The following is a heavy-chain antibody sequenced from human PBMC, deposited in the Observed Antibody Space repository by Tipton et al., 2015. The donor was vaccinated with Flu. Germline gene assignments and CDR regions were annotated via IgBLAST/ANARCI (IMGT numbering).Heavy chain of an antibody. CDR2: ISGSGGST. CDR1: GFTFSSYA. J-gene: IGHJ5*02. CDR3: AKDPSSSPRYWFDP. V-gene: IGHV3-23*01. D-gene: IGHD6-19*01. Sequence: SLRLSCAASGFTFSSYAMSWVRQAPGKGLGWVSAISGSGGSTYYADSVKGRFTISRDNSKNTLYLQMNSLRAEDTAVYYCAKDPSSSPRYWFDPWGQGTLVTVSS.